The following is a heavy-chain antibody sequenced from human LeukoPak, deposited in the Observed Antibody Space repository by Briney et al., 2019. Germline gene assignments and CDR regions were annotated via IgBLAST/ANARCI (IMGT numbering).Heavy chain of an antibody. J-gene: IGHJ4*02. Sequence: SETLSLTCAVYGGSFSGYYWSWIRQPPGKGLEWIGEINHSGSTNYNPSLKSRVTISVDTSKNQFSLKLSSVTAADTAVYYCARDGLYGSGSYSYWGQGTLVTVSS. CDR1: GGSFSGYY. V-gene: IGHV4-34*01. D-gene: IGHD3-10*01. CDR3: ARDGLYGSGSYSY. CDR2: INHSGST.